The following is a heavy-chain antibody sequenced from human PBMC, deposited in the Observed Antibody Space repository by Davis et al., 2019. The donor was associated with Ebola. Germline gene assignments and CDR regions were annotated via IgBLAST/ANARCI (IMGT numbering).Heavy chain of an antibody. Sequence: GGSLRLSCAASGFTFSSYAMSWVRQAPGKGLEWVSAISGSGDTTYYADSVKGRFTISRDNSKNTLYLQMNSLRAEDTAVYYCARDSDDYSFDYWGQGTLVTVSS. CDR3: ARDSDDYSFDY. CDR1: GFTFSSYA. V-gene: IGHV3-23*01. D-gene: IGHD4-11*01. J-gene: IGHJ4*02. CDR2: ISGSGDTT.